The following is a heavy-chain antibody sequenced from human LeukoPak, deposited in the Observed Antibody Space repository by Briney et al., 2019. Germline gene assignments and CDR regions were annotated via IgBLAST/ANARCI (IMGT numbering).Heavy chain of an antibody. CDR3: ARGDDFSGHY. Sequence: GGSLRLCCAASGFTFSTYWMSWVRQAPGKGLEWVANINQDGGEKYYVDSVKGRFTISRDNAQNSLYLQMNSLRVEDTAVYYCARGDDFSGHYWGQGTLVTVSS. V-gene: IGHV3-7*04. CDR1: GFTFSTYW. D-gene: IGHD2-21*02. CDR2: INQDGGEK. J-gene: IGHJ4*02.